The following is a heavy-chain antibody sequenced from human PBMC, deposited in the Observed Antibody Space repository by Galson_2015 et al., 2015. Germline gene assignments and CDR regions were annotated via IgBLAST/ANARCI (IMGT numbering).Heavy chain of an antibody. CDR3: ASGLWFRQSLLSALDY. CDR2: FDPKDGET. J-gene: IGHJ4*02. CDR1: GYTLIELS. V-gene: IGHV1-24*01. Sequence: SVKVSCKVSGYTLIELSMHWVRQAPGKGLEWMGGFDPKDGETLYAQKFQGRVNMTEDTSTGTAYMELSSLRSEDTAVYYCASGLWFRQSLLSALDYWGQGTLVTVSS. D-gene: IGHD3-10*01.